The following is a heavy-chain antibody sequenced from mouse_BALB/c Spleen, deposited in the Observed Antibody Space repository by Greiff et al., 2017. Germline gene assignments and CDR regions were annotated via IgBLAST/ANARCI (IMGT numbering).Heavy chain of an antibody. CDR2: ISYDGSN. D-gene: IGHD3-3*01. V-gene: IGHV3-6*02. CDR3: ARERGLYFDV. Sequence: EVKLQESGPGLVKPSQSLSLTCSVTGYSITSGYYWNWIRQFPGNKLEWMGYISYDGSNNYNPSLKNRISITRDTSKNQFFLKLNSVTTEDTATYYCARERGLYFDVWGAGTTVTVSS. CDR1: GYSITSGYY. J-gene: IGHJ1*01.